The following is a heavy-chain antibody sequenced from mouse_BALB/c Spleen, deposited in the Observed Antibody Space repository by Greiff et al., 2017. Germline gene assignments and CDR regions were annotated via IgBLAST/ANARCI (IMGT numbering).Heavy chain of an antibody. CDR1: GYSITSDYA. Sequence: EVKLVESGPGLVKPSQSLSLTCTVTGYSITSDYAWNWIRQFPGNKLEWMGYISYSGSTSYNPSLKSRISITRDTSKNQFFLQLNSVTTEDTATYYCARGFYGSSYWGQGTTLTVSS. CDR3: ARGFYGSSY. CDR2: ISYSGST. V-gene: IGHV3-2*02. J-gene: IGHJ2*01. D-gene: IGHD1-1*01.